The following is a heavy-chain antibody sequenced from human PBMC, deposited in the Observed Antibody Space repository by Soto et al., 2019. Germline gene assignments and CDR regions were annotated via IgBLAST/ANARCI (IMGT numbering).Heavy chain of an antibody. V-gene: IGHV3-30*03. CDR3: ALIEAADPFDY. CDR1: GFTFSSYG. D-gene: IGHD6-13*01. J-gene: IGHJ4*02. Sequence: PGGPLRLSCAASGFTFSSYGMHWVRQAPGKGLEWVAVISYDGSNKYYADSVKGRFTISRDNSKNTLYLQMNSLRAEDTAVYYCALIEAADPFDYWGQGTLVTVSS. CDR2: ISYDGSNK.